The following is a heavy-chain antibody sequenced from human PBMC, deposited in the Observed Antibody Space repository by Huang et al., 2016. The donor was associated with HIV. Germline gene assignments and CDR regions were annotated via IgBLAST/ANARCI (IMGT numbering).Heavy chain of an antibody. CDR2: ISRDGNYI. CDR3: ARVDSAANMMGVDL. V-gene: IGHV3-21*02. Sequence: EVQLVESGGGLVHPGGSLRLSCEVAGFDFSDYGMNWVRQAPGKGLEWVASISRDGNYIYYSDSVKGRFTIFRDNAKNSVFLQINILGAEDTAVYYCARVDSAANMMGVDLWGRGTLVTVFS. D-gene: IGHD2-2*01. J-gene: IGHJ4*02. CDR1: GFDFSDYG.